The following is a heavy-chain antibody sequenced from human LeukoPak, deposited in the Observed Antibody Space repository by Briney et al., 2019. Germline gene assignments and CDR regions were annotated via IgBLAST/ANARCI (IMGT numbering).Heavy chain of an antibody. D-gene: IGHD4-17*01. Sequence: GGSLRLSCAASGFTFSSYSMSWVRQAPGKGLEWVSGINWNGGSTGYADSVKGRFTISRDNAKNSLYLQMNSLRAEDTALYYCARDSYGDYSAFDYWGQGTLVTVSS. J-gene: IGHJ4*02. CDR3: ARDSYGDYSAFDY. CDR2: INWNGGST. CDR1: GFTFSSYS. V-gene: IGHV3-20*04.